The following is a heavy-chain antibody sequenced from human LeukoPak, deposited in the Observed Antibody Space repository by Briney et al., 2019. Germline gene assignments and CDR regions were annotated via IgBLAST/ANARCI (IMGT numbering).Heavy chain of an antibody. J-gene: IGHJ4*02. CDR1: GGSISSYY. Sequence: SETLSLTCTVSGGSISSYYWSWIRQPPGKGLEWIGYIYYSGSTNYNPSLKSRVTISVDTSKNQFSLKLSSVTAADTAVYYCARLGWDILTGFYFDYWGQGTLVTVSS. CDR3: ARLGWDILTGFYFDY. V-gene: IGHV4-59*08. D-gene: IGHD3-9*01. CDR2: IYYSGST.